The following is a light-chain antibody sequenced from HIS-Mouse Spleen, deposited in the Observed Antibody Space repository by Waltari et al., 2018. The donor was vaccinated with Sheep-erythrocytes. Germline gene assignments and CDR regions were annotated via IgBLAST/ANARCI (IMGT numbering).Light chain of an antibody. CDR3: CSYAGSYNHV. V-gene: IGLV3-1*01. CDR2: QDS. J-gene: IGLJ1*01. Sequence: SYELTQPPSVSVSPGQTASITCSGDKLGDKYACWYQQKPGQSPVLVIYQDSKRPSGFPERFSGSNSGNTATLTISGTQAMDEADYYCCSYAGSYNHVFATGTKVTVL. CDR1: KLGDKY.